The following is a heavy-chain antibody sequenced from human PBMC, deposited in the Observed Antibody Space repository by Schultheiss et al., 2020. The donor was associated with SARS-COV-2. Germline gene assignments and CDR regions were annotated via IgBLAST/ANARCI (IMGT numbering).Heavy chain of an antibody. CDR3: TTLVVTARGY. V-gene: IGHV3-15*01. Sequence: GGSLRLSCAASGFTFSSYAMHWVRQAPGKGLEWVGRIKSKTDGGTTDYAAPVKGRFTMSRDDSKNTLYLQMNSLKTEDTAVYYCTTLVVTARGYWGQGTLVTVSS. CDR2: IKSKTDGGTT. J-gene: IGHJ4*02. CDR1: GFTFSSYA. D-gene: IGHD2-21*02.